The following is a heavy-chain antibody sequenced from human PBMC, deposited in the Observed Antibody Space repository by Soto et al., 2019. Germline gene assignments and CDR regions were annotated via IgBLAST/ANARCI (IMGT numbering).Heavy chain of an antibody. CDR3: VVRGSAFDI. D-gene: IGHD3-10*01. J-gene: IGHJ3*02. Sequence: GGSLRLSCSASGFSFRGDTVHWVRQPPGKGLEDVSVITSDGGTTDYADSVKDRFTISRDNFKNTLYLQMSSLRLEDTAVYYCVVRGSAFDIWGQGTMVTVSS. CDR2: ITSDGGTT. CDR1: GFSFRGDT. V-gene: IGHV3-64D*08.